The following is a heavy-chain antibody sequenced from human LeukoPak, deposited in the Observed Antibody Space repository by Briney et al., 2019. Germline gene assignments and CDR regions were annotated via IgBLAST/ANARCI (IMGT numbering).Heavy chain of an antibody. CDR1: GFAFYSYD. V-gene: IGHV3-13*01. CDR3: ARGYSYRFDY. Sequence: QPGGSLRLSCAASGFAFYSYDMHWVRQTGKDLEWGSVIAANGDSYYAGSVKGRFTISRDNDNNALYLQMNSLRDGDTAVYYCARGYSYRFDYWGQGTLVTVSS. D-gene: IGHD4-11*01. CDR2: IAANGDS. J-gene: IGHJ4*02.